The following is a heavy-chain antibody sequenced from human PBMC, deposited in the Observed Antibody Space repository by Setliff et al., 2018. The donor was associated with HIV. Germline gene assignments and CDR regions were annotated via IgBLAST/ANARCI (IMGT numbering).Heavy chain of an antibody. CDR2: IKTKPNDYAT. CDR3: AVSPDGDCATTKCANWFDP. V-gene: IGHV3-73*01. J-gene: IGHJ5*02. CDR1: GFTFSGSA. D-gene: IGHD4-17*01. Sequence: PGGSLRLSCSASGFTFSGSALHWVRQASGKGREWVGRIKTKPNDYATAHAASVKGRFTISRDDSQNTAYLQMNSLRTEDTAVYFCAVSPDGDCATTKCANWFDPWGQGTQVTVSS.